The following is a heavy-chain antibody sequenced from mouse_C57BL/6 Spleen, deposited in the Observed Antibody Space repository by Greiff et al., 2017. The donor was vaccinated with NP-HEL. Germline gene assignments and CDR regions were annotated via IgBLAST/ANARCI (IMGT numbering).Heavy chain of an antibody. D-gene: IGHD2-4*01. CDR2: IDPSDSYT. Sequence: QVQLQQPGAELVMPGASVKLSCKASGYTFTSYWMHWVKQRPGQGLEWIGEIDPSDSYTNYNQKFKGKSTLTVDKSSSTAYMQLSSLTSEDSAVYYCARGGYDYGQGFAYWGQGTLVTVSA. CDR3: ARGGYDYGQGFAY. V-gene: IGHV1-69*01. CDR1: GYTFTSYW. J-gene: IGHJ3*01.